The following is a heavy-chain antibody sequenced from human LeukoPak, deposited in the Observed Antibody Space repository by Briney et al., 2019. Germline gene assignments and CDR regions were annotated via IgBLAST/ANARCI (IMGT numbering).Heavy chain of an antibody. J-gene: IGHJ4*02. V-gene: IGHV3-21*01. CDR3: ARAAKNYGGIDY. D-gene: IGHD4-23*01. CDR2: ISSSSSYI. CDR1: GFTFSSYS. Sequence: GGSLRLSCAASGFTFSSYSMNWVRQAPGKGLEWVSSISSSSSYIYYADSVKGRFTISRDNAKNSLYLQMNSLRAEDTAVYYCARAAKNYGGIDYWGQGTLVTVSS.